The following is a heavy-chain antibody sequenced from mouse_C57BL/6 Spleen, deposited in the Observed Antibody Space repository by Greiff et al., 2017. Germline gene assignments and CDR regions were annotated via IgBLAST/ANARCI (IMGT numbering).Heavy chain of an antibody. J-gene: IGHJ1*03. CDR2: ISYDGSN. CDR1: GYSITSGYY. CDR3: AREDLITTDV. V-gene: IGHV3-6*01. Sequence: EVQLKESGPGLVKPSQSLSLTCSVTGYSITSGYYWNWIRQFPGNKLEWMGYISYDGSNNYNPSLKNRISITRDTSKNQFVLKLNSVTTEDTATYYCAREDLITTDVWGTGTTVTVSS. D-gene: IGHD2-4*01.